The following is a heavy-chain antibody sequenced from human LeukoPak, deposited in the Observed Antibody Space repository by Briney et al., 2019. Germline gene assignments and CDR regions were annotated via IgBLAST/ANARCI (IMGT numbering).Heavy chain of an antibody. CDR3: AKNTVTTSQRYNWFDP. V-gene: IGHV3-30*18. Sequence: GGSLRLSCAASGFTFSSYGMHWVRQAPGKGLEWVAVISYDGSNKYYADSVKGRFTISRDNSKNTLYLQMNSLRAEDTAVYYCAKNTVTTSQRYNWFDPWGQGTLVTVSS. CDR2: ISYDGSNK. J-gene: IGHJ5*02. D-gene: IGHD4-17*01. CDR1: GFTFSSYG.